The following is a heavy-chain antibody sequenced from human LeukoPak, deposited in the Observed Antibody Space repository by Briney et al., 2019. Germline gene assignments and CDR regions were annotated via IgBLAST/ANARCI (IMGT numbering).Heavy chain of an antibody. CDR3: ARDQGGYSYGFDY. CDR2: IYYSGST. V-gene: IGHV4-59*01. D-gene: IGHD5-18*01. J-gene: IGHJ4*02. Sequence: SETLSLTCTVSCGSISSYYWIWIRQPPGKGLDWIGYIYYSGSTNYDPSLKTRVTISVDTSKNQFSLKLSSVTAADTAVYYCARDQGGYSYGFDYWGQGTLVTVFS. CDR1: CGSISSYY.